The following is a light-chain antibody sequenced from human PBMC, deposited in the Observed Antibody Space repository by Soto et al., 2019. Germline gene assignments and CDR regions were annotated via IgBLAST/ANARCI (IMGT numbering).Light chain of an antibody. CDR1: QSVSSDY. CDR2: AAS. V-gene: IGKV3-20*01. Sequence: EIVLTQSPCTLSLSPGERATLSCRASQSVSSDYLSWYQQKSGQPPRLLIYAASYSATGIADSVRGVGSGTDFTPTISRLEAEDCAVYYCQQYGSTPPVTFGGGTKV. J-gene: IGKJ4*01. CDR3: QQYGSTPPVT.